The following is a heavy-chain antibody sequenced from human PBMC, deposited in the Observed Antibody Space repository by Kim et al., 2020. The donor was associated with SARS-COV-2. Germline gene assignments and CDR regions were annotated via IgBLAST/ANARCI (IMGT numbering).Heavy chain of an antibody. D-gene: IGHD6-13*01. CDR2: IIPIFGTA. Sequence: SVKVSCKASGGTFSSYAISWVRQAPGQGLEWMGGIIPIFGTANYAQKFQGRVTITADESTSTAYMELSSLRSEDTAVYYCARGGSSWYFGWFDPWGQGTLVTVSS. CDR3: ARGGSSWYFGWFDP. J-gene: IGHJ5*02. V-gene: IGHV1-69*13. CDR1: GGTFSSYA.